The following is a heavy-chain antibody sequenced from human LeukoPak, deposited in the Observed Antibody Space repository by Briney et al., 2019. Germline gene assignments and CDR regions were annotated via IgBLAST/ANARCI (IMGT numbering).Heavy chain of an antibody. CDR2: IIPIFGTA. J-gene: IGHJ4*02. D-gene: IGHD1-26*01. CDR1: GGTFSTYA. V-gene: IGHV1-69*05. Sequence: SVKVSCKASGGTFSTYAISWVRQAPGQGLEWMGRIIPIFGTANYAQKFQGRVTITTDESTSTAYMELSSLRSEDTAVYYCARVPYSGSYPNYFDYWGQGTLVTVSS. CDR3: ARVPYSGSYPNYFDY.